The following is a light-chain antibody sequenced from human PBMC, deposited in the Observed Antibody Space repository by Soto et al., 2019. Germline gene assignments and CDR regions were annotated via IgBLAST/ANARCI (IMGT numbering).Light chain of an antibody. J-gene: IGKJ1*01. CDR3: QQYNVWPGWT. CDR2: AAA. Sequence: TLSPGTLSLSPGGRATLSCRVGQRGSRRLAWYQQRPGQAPSVLIYAAATSATGGPARFSGSGSGTEFTLTISSLQAEDFAVYYCQQYNVWPGWTFGQGTKVDIK. V-gene: IGKV3-15*01. CDR1: QRGSRR.